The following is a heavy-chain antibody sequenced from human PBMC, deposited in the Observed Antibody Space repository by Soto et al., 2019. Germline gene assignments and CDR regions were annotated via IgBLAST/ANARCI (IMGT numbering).Heavy chain of an antibody. CDR2: MNPNSGNT. V-gene: IGHV1-8*01. CDR3: ARDDSGFSGSHYIDYFNY. J-gene: IGHJ4*02. Sequence: ASVKVSCKASGYTFTSYDINWVRQATGRGLEWMGWMNPNSGNTGYAQKFQGKVTMTRNTSISTAYMELSRLRSEDTAVYYCARDDSGFSGSHYIDYFNYWGQGALVTVSS. CDR1: GYTFTSYD. D-gene: IGHD1-26*01.